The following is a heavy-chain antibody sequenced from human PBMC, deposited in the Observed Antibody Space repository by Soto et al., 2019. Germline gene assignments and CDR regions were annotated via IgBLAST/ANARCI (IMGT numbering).Heavy chain of an antibody. Sequence: QVQLVQSGAEVKKPGASVKVSCKVSGYTLTDLSIHWVRQTPGKGLEWMGGFDPEDGETIYAQNFQGRVTMTEDTSTDTAYMELSTLRFDDAAVYYCATRVTSIFGYWGQGTLVTVSS. CDR3: ATRVTSIFGY. D-gene: IGHD3-10*01. V-gene: IGHV1-24*01. J-gene: IGHJ4*02. CDR1: GYTLTDLS. CDR2: FDPEDGET.